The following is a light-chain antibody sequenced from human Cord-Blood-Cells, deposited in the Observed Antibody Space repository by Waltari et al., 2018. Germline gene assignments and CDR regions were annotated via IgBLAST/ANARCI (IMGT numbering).Light chain of an antibody. CDR3: QQSYSTPYT. V-gene: IGKV1-39*01. CDR1: QSISSY. Sequence: DIQMTQSPSSLSASVGDRVTITCRASQSISSYLNRYQQEPGKAPKLLIYAASSLQSGVPSRFSGSGSGTDFTLTISSLQPEDFATYYCQQSYSTPYTFGQGTKLEIK. CDR2: AAS. J-gene: IGKJ2*01.